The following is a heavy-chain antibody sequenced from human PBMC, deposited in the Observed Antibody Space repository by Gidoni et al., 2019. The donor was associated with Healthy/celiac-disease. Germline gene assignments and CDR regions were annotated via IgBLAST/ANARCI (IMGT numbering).Heavy chain of an antibody. CDR1: GFPFSSYA. D-gene: IGHD2-2*01. J-gene: IGHJ3*02. CDR3: AKLRCSSTSCFLGI. Sequence: EVQLLESGGGLVQPGGSLRLSCAASGFPFSSYAMSWVRQAPGKGLGWVSAISGSGGSTYYADSVKGRFTISRDNSKNTLYLQMNSLRAEDTAVYYCAKLRCSSTSCFLGIWGQGTMVTVSS. CDR2: ISGSGGST. V-gene: IGHV3-23*01.